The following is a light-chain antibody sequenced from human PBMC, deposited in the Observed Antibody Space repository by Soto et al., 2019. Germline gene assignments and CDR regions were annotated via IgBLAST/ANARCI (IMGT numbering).Light chain of an antibody. Sequence: IVMTQSPATLSVSPGESVTFSCRASQGINRNLAWYQQKPGQAPRLLISGASTGATGIPARFSGSGSGTEFTLTITSLQSEDSAVYYCQQYYTWPVTFGGGTKVEI. CDR1: QGINRN. CDR2: GAS. J-gene: IGKJ4*01. CDR3: QQYYTWPVT. V-gene: IGKV3-15*01.